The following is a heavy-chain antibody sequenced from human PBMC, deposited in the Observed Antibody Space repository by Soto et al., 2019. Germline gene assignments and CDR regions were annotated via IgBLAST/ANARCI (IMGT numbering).Heavy chain of an antibody. V-gene: IGHV1-2*02. D-gene: IGHD2-2*01. CDR1: GYTFTGYY. CDR3: ARERYQVISDGMDV. CDR2: INPQTGGT. J-gene: IGHJ6*02. Sequence: ASVKVSCKASGYTFTGYYIHWVREAPGQGLEWMGWINPQTGGTSYAQKFQGRVTLSRDTSINTAYLELSRLTFDDAAVYFCARERYQVISDGMDVWGQGTTVTVSS.